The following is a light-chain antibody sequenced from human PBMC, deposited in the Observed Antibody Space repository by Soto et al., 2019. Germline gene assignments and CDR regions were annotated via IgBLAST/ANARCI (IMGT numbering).Light chain of an antibody. J-gene: IGLJ2*01. CDR2: DVS. CDR3: SSYTTSSAPHVV. V-gene: IGLV2-14*03. Sequence: QSVLTQPASVSGSPGQSLTISCTGTSSDVGGYNYVSWYQQHPGKAPKLMIYDVSNRPSGISNRFSGSKSGNTASLTISGLQAEDKADYYCSSYTTSSAPHVVFGGGTKLTVL. CDR1: SSDVGGYNY.